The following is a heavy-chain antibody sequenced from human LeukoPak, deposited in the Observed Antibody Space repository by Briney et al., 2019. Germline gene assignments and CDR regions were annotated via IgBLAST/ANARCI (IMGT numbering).Heavy chain of an antibody. J-gene: IGHJ4*02. CDR2: IIPIFGTA. V-gene: IGHV1-69*01. CDR3: ARDSIVGATGFDY. Sequence: GASVKVSCKASVGTFISYAISWVRQAPGPGLEWMGGIIPIFGTANYAQKFQGRVTIAADESTSTAYMELSSLRSEDTAVYYCARDSIVGATGFDYWGQGTLVTVSS. D-gene: IGHD1-26*01. CDR1: VGTFISYA.